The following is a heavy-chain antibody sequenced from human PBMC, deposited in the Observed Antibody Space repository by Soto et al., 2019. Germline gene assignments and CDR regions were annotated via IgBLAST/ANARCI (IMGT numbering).Heavy chain of an antibody. V-gene: IGHV1-69*13. J-gene: IGHJ4*02. CDR2: IIPIFGTA. CDR3: ARDKEGAHDYRSLDY. CDR1: GGTFSSYA. D-gene: IGHD5-12*01. Sequence: ASVKVSCKASGGTFSSYAISWVRQAPGQGLEWMGGIIPIFGTANYAQKFQGRVTITADESTSTAYMELSSLRSEDTAVYYCARDKEGAHDYRSLDYWGQGTLVTVSS.